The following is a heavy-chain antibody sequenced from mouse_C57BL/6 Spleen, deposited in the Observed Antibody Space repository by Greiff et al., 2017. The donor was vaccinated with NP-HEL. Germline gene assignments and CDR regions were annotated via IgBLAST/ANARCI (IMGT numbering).Heavy chain of an antibody. Sequence: QVQLQQPGAELVKPGASVKMSCKASGYTFTSYWITWVKQRPGQGLEWIGDIYPGSGSTNYNEKSKSKATLTVDTSSSTAYMQLSSLTSEDSAVYYCARDPYDYDEVYYAMDYWGQGTSVTVSS. CDR1: GYTFTSYW. J-gene: IGHJ4*01. D-gene: IGHD2-4*01. CDR2: IYPGSGST. V-gene: IGHV1-55*01. CDR3: ARDPYDYDEVYYAMDY.